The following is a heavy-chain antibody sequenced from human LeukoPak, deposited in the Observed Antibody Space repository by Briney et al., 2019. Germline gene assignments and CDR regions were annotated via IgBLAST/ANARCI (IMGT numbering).Heavy chain of an antibody. D-gene: IGHD2-21*02. Sequence: PSETLSLTCTVSGGSISSYDWSWIRQHPGKGLEWIGYIYYSGSTYYNPSLKSRVTISVDTSKNQFSLKLSSVTAADTAVYYCARSLRGGDLETWGQGTLVTVSS. J-gene: IGHJ5*02. CDR3: ARSLRGGDLET. V-gene: IGHV4-59*06. CDR1: GGSISSYD. CDR2: IYYSGST.